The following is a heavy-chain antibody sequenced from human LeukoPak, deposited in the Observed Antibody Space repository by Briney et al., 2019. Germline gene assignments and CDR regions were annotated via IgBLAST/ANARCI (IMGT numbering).Heavy chain of an antibody. J-gene: IGHJ6*04. CDR1: GFTFSGYS. Sequence: PGGSLRFSCAASGFTFSGYSMSWVRQAPGKGLEWVSSISSSSSYIYYADSVKGRFTISRDNAKNSLYLQMNSLRAEDTAVYYCARVQRYCSGGSCYDYYYYGMDVWGKGTTVTVSS. CDR3: ARVQRYCSGGSCYDYYYYGMDV. CDR2: ISSSSSYI. D-gene: IGHD2-15*01. V-gene: IGHV3-21*01.